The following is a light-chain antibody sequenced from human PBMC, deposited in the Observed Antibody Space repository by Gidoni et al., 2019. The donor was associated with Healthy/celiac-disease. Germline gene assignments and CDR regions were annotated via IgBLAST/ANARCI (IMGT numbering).Light chain of an antibody. V-gene: IGKV3-11*01. Sequence: EIVLTQSPATLSLSPGERATLSCRASQSVSSYLAWYQQKPGQAPRLLIYDASNRATGIPARFSGSGSGTDFTLTISSLEPEDLAVYYCQQRSNWPPFTFXPXTKVDIK. J-gene: IGKJ3*01. CDR2: DAS. CDR3: QQRSNWPPFT. CDR1: QSVSSY.